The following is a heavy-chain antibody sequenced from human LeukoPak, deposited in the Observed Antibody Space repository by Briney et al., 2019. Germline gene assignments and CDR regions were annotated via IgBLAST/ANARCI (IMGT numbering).Heavy chain of an antibody. D-gene: IGHD6-6*01. Sequence: PGGSLRLSCAASGFTFSSYGMHWVRQAPGKGLVWVAFIRYDGSNKYYADSVKGRFTISRDNSKNTLYLQMNSLRAEDTAVYYCAKWDSSSSSFDYWGQGTLVTVSS. CDR3: AKWDSSSSSFDY. V-gene: IGHV3-30*02. CDR1: GFTFSSYG. CDR2: IRYDGSNK. J-gene: IGHJ4*02.